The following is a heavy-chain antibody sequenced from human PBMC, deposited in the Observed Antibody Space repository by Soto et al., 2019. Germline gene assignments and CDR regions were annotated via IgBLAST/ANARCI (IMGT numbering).Heavy chain of an antibody. J-gene: IGHJ6*02. CDR1: GGSISSSSYY. V-gene: IGHV4-39*01. CDR2: IYYSGST. Sequence: PSATLSLTCPVSGGSISSSSYYWGWIRQPPGKGLEWIGSIYYSGSTYYNPSLKSRVTISVDTSKNQFSLKLSSVTAADTAVYYCARRLYYDSSGFEGGGMDVWGQGTTVTVSS. D-gene: IGHD3-22*01. CDR3: ARRLYYDSSGFEGGGMDV.